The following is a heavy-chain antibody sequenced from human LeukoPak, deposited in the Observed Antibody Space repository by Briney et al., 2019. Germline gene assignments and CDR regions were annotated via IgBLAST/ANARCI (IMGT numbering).Heavy chain of an antibody. V-gene: IGHV4-4*07. CDR2: IYTSGST. J-gene: IGHJ6*03. CDR1: GSSFSRYY. CDR3: AREGSSYYYYMDV. D-gene: IGHD6-6*01. Sequence: SETLSLTCTVSGSSFSRYYWSWIRQPAGKGLEWIGRIYTSGSTNYNPSLKSRVTISVDTSKNQFSLKLSSVTAADTAVYYCAREGSSYYYYMDVWGKGTTVTVSS.